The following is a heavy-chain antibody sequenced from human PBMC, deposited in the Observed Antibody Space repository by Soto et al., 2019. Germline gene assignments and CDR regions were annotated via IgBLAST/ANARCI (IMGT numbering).Heavy chain of an antibody. CDR1: GFTFSSYA. J-gene: IGHJ4*02. V-gene: IGHV3-23*01. D-gene: IGHD2-15*01. CDR2: ISGSGGSR. CDR3: AKEGPYCRGGSCYFDY. Sequence: EVQLLESGGGLVQPGGSLRLSCAASGFTFSSYAMSWVRQAPGKGLEWVSAISGSGGSRYYADSVKGRFTISRDNSKNTLYLQMNSLRAEDTAVYYCAKEGPYCRGGSCYFDYWGQGTLVTVSS.